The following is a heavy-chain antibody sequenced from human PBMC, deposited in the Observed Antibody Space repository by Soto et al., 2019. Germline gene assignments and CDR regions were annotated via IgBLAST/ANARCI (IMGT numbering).Heavy chain of an antibody. Sequence: SETLSLTCTVSGGSVSSGSYYWSWIRQPPGKGLEWIGYIYYSGSTNYNPSLKSRVTISVDTSKNQFSLKLSSVTAADTAVYYCARGTYYYDSSGYYPGAKFDYWGQGTLVTVSS. CDR3: ARGTYYYDSSGYYPGAKFDY. CDR2: IYYSGST. V-gene: IGHV4-61*01. CDR1: GGSVSSGSYY. D-gene: IGHD3-22*01. J-gene: IGHJ4*02.